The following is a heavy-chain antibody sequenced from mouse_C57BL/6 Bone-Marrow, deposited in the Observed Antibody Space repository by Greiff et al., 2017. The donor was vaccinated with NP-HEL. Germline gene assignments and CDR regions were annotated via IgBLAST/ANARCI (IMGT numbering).Heavy chain of an antibody. J-gene: IGHJ2*01. D-gene: IGHD2-3*01. CDR3: ASGDGYSYFDY. V-gene: IGHV3-6*01. Sequence: EVKLQESGPGLVKPSQSLSLTCSVTGYSITSGYYWNWIRQFPGNNLEWMGYISYDGSNNYNPSLKNRISITRYTSKNQFFLKLNSVTTEDTATDCCASGDGYSYFDYWGQGTTLTVSS. CDR1: GYSITSGYY. CDR2: ISYDGSN.